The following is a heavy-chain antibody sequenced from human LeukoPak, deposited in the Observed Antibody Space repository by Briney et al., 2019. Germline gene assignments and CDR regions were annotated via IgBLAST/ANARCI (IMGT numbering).Heavy chain of an antibody. J-gene: IGHJ4*02. Sequence: PGGSLRLSCAASGFTFSSYGMHWVRQAPGKGLEWVAVISYDGGNKYYADSVRGRFTISRDNSKNTLYLQMNSLRAEDTAVYYCARRSGIAVAGAFDYWGQGTLVTVSS. D-gene: IGHD6-19*01. CDR1: GFTFSSYG. V-gene: IGHV3-33*05. CDR2: ISYDGGNK. CDR3: ARRSGIAVAGAFDY.